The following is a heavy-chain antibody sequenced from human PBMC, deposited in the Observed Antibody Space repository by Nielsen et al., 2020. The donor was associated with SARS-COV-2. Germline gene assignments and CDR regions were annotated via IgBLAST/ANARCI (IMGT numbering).Heavy chain of an antibody. Sequence: SETLSPTCTVSGGSISSYYWGWIRQPPGKGLEWIGSIYYSGSTYYNPSRKSRVTISVDTSKNQFSLKLSSVTAADTAVYYCARQSPSIVATIWYFDLWGRGTLVTVSS. CDR1: GGSISSYY. CDR2: IYYSGST. V-gene: IGHV4-39*01. CDR3: ARQSPSIVATIWYFDL. J-gene: IGHJ2*01. D-gene: IGHD5-12*01.